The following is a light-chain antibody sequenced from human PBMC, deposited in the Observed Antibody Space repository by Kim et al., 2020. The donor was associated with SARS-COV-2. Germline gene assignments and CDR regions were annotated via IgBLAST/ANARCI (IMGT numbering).Light chain of an antibody. CDR1: GTNLESNY. Sequence: GQRVTYPRAGGGTNLESNYAYWYQQHPKTAPKLLIYSDDQRPSGVPDRFSGSKSGTSASLAISGLRSEDEADYYCAAWDESLTAWVFGGGTQLTVL. CDR2: SDD. CDR3: AAWDESLTAWV. J-gene: IGLJ3*02. V-gene: IGLV1-47*02.